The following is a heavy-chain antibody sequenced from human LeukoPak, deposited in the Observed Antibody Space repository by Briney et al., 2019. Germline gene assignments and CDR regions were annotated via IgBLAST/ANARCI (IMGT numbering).Heavy chain of an antibody. CDR1: GFTFSSYA. CDR3: AKGDNNILTGYYNSFDS. CDR2: ISASGGTT. Sequence: GGSLRLSCAASGFTFSSYAMSWVRQAPGKGLEWVSAISASGGTTYYADSVKGRFTISRDNSKNTLYLQMNSLRAEDTALFYCAKGDNNILTGYYNSFDSWGQGTLVTVSS. J-gene: IGHJ4*02. D-gene: IGHD3-9*01. V-gene: IGHV3-23*01.